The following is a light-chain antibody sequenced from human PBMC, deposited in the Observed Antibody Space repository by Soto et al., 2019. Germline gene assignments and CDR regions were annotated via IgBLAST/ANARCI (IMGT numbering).Light chain of an antibody. J-gene: IGLJ1*01. CDR3: CSYAGSYTYV. CDR1: NSDVGTFYF. Sequence: QSVLTEPRGVSGSPGQSVTICCTGTNSDVGTFYFVSWYQQYPDKGPKLIIFDVTERPSGVPDRFSGSKSGNTASLTISGLQAEDEADYYCCSYAGSYTYVFGSGTKVTVL. CDR2: DVT. V-gene: IGLV2-11*01.